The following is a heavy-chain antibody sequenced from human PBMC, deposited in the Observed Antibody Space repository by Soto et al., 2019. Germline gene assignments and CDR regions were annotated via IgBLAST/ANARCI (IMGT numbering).Heavy chain of an antibody. CDR1: GFTFSGSA. CDR3: TRPVGSGSCA. V-gene: IGHV3-73*01. Sequence: ESLKISCAASGFTFSGSAMHWVRQASGKGLEWVGRIRSKASSYATAYAASVKGRFTISRDDSKNTAYLQMNSLKTEDTAVYYCTRPVGSGSCAWGQGTLVTVS. D-gene: IGHD3-10*01. CDR2: IRSKASSYAT. J-gene: IGHJ5*02.